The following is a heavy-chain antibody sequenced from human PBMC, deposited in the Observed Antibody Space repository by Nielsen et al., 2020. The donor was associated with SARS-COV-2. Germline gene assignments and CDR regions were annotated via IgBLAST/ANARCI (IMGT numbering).Heavy chain of an antibody. CDR3: ARERVGGITIFGVVTRYGMDV. CDR1: GGSISSGDYY. V-gene: IGHV4-30-4*01. Sequence: SETLSLTCTVSGGSISSGDYYWSWIRQPPGNGLEWIGYIYYSGSTYYNPSLKSRVTISVDTSKNQFSLKLSSVTAADTALYYCARERVGGITIFGVVTRYGMDVWGQGTTVTVSS. D-gene: IGHD3-3*01. CDR2: IYYSGST. J-gene: IGHJ6*02.